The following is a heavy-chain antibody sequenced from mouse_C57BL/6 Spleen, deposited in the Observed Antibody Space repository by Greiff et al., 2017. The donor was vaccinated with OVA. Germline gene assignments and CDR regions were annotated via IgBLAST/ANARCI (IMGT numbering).Heavy chain of an antibody. D-gene: IGHD2-4*01. J-gene: IGHJ2*01. CDR3: ASPFYYDYDDFDY. V-gene: IGHV14-3*01. Sequence: VQLKESVAELVRPGASVKLSCTASGFNIKNTYMHWVKQRPEQGLEWIGRIDPANGNTKYAPKFQGKATITADTSSNTAYLQLSSLTSEDTAIYYCASPFYYDYDDFDYWGQGTTLTVSS. CDR2: IDPANGNT. CDR1: GFNIKNTY.